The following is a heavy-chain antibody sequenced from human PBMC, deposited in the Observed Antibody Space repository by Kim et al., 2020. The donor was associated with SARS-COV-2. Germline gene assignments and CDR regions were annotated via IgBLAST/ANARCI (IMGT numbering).Heavy chain of an antibody. V-gene: IGHV1-69*13. CDR1: GGTFSSYA. D-gene: IGHD3-16*01. Sequence: SVKVSCKASGGTFSSYAISWVRQAPGQGLEWMGGIIPIFGTANYAQKFQGRVTITADESTSTAYMELSSLRSEDTAVYYCAREMALHGGGADYWGQGTLVTVSS. J-gene: IGHJ4*02. CDR2: IIPIFGTA. CDR3: AREMALHGGGADY.